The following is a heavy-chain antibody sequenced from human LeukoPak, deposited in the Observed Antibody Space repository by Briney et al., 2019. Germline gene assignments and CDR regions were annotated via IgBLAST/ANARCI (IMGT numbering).Heavy chain of an antibody. V-gene: IGHV3-23*01. Sequence: PGGSLRLSCAASGFSFSDYALSWVRQAPGKGLEWVSAISGSGGSTYYADSVKGRFTISRDNSKNTLYLQMNSLRAEDTAVYYCRFYSSSWYYYYYYYMDVWGKGTTVTISS. CDR3: RFYSSSWYYYYYYYMDV. D-gene: IGHD6-13*01. CDR2: ISGSGGST. J-gene: IGHJ6*03. CDR1: GFSFSDYA.